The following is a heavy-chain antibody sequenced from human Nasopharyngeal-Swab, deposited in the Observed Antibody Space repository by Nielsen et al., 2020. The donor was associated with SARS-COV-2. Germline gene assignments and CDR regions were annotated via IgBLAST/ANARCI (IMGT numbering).Heavy chain of an antibody. CDR1: GFTFSSYG. CDR2: IWYDGSNK. D-gene: IGHD3-3*01. V-gene: IGHV3-33*01. Sequence: GESLKISCAASGFTFSSYGMHRVRQAPGKGLEWVAVIWYDGSNKYYADPVKGRFTISRDNSKNTLYLQMNSLRAEDTAVYYCARGPRLLRFLEWLFSLDAFDIWGQRTMVTVSS. J-gene: IGHJ3*02. CDR3: ARGPRLLRFLEWLFSLDAFDI.